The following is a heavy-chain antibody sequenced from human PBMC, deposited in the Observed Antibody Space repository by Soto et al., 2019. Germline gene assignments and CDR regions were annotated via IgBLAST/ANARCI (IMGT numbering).Heavy chain of an antibody. Sequence: EVQLLESGGGLVQPGGSLRLSCATSGFTFSNYGMAWVRQAPGQDLEWLSAISGTGVNTYYAEHGKGRFTISRDNSKNTVYLQMNSLRAEDTAVFYCANEGCHMQPFDYWGQGTLVTVSS. CDR3: ANEGCHMQPFDY. D-gene: IGHD6-13*01. J-gene: IGHJ4*02. CDR1: GFTFSNYG. V-gene: IGHV3-23*01. CDR2: ISGTGVNT.